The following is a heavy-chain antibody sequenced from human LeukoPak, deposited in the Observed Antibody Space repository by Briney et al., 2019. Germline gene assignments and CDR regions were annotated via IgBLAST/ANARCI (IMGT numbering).Heavy chain of an antibody. D-gene: IGHD4-17*01. CDR3: ARDLSGATVTTGYYYYYGMDV. Sequence: SETLSLTCTVSGASISSGSHYWSWIRQPAGKGLEWIGRIYTSGSTNYNPSLKSRVTISVDTSKNQFSLKLSSVTAADTAVYYCARDLSGATVTTGYYYYYGMDVWGKGTTVTVSS. CDR2: IYTSGST. J-gene: IGHJ6*04. V-gene: IGHV4-61*02. CDR1: GASISSGSHY.